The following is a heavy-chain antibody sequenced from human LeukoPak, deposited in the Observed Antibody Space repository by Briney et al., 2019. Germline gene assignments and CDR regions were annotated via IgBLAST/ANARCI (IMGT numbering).Heavy chain of an antibody. CDR2: IGSSGSYI. J-gene: IGHJ3*02. D-gene: IGHD6-13*01. CDR1: GFTFSSYH. V-gene: IGHV3-21*01. Sequence: GGSLRLSCEVSGFTFSSYHMNWVRQAPGKGLEWVSSIGSSGSYIYYADSLTGRFTISRDNAKNSLYLQMNSLRAEDTAVYYCANGYSSSSGGVVAFDIWGQGTMVTVSS. CDR3: ANGYSSSSGGVVAFDI.